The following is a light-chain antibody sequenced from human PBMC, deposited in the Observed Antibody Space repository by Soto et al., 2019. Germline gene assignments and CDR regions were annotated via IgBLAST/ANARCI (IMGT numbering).Light chain of an antibody. CDR1: QGISTY. CDR2: AAS. V-gene: IGKV1-9*01. Sequence: DIQLTQSPSFLSASVRDRVTITCRASQGISTYLAWYQQKPGKAPKLLIYAASTLQSAVPSRFSGSGSGTEFTLTISSLQPEDFATYYFQQLNSYPQTFGQGTKVEIK. CDR3: QQLNSYPQT. J-gene: IGKJ1*01.